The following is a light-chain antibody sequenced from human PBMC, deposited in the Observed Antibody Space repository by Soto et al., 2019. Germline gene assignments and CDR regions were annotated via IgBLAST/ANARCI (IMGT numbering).Light chain of an antibody. Sequence: QAVVTQPPSVSGAPGQRVTISCTGSSSNIGTGYDVHWYQQLPGTAPKLLIFRNSNRPSGVPDRFSGSKSGTSASLAITGLQAEDEADYYCQSYDSSLSGSVVFGGGTKVTVL. CDR3: QSYDSSLSGSVV. CDR1: SSNIGTGYD. CDR2: RNS. J-gene: IGLJ2*01. V-gene: IGLV1-40*01.